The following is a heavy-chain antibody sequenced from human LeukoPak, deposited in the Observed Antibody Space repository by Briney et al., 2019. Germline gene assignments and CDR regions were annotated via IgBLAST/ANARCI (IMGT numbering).Heavy chain of an antibody. D-gene: IGHD6-13*01. CDR2: ISYDGSNK. CDR3: AKDRIAASGLSYYFDY. J-gene: IGHJ4*02. CDR1: GFTFSNYD. V-gene: IGHV3-30*18. Sequence: GGSLRLSCAASGFTFSNYDMHWVRQAPGKGLEWVTLISYDGSNKYYVDSMKGRFTISRDNSKNTLYLQMNSLRAEDTAVYYCAKDRIAASGLSYYFDYWGQGTLVTVSS.